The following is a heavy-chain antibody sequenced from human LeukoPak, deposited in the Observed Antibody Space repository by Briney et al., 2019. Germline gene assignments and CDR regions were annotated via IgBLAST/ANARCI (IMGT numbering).Heavy chain of an antibody. J-gene: IGHJ3*02. Sequence: PSETLSLTCAVCGGFFSGYYWSGMRQPPRKGLEGIGYIDYSGSTKLNPSLKSRVTLSVDTSKDQVSLKIGSLTGADTAVYDCTRVLYYAILTGYYFAAFDIWGQGTLVTVSS. CDR1: GGFFSGYY. V-gene: IGHV4-59*01. CDR3: TRVLYYAILTGYYFAAFDI. D-gene: IGHD3-9*01. CDR2: IDYSGST.